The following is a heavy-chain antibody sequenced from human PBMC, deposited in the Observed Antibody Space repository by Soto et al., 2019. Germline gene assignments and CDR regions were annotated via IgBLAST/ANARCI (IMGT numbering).Heavy chain of an antibody. Sequence: PGGSLRLSCAASGFTFSRYGMHWVRQAPGRGPEWVAVIWYDGSNIYYADSVKGRFTISRDNSKDTLDLQMNSLRAEDTAVYYCARDREQWLVGYYFDYWGQGTLVTVSS. D-gene: IGHD6-19*01. CDR2: IWYDGSNI. J-gene: IGHJ4*02. CDR1: GFTFSRYG. CDR3: ARDREQWLVGYYFDY. V-gene: IGHV3-33*01.